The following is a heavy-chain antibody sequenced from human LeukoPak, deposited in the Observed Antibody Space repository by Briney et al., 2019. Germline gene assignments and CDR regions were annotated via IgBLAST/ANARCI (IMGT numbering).Heavy chain of an antibody. V-gene: IGHV4-34*01. CDR2: INHSGST. CDR3: ARWTTVTRAFDY. CDR1: GGSFSGYY. D-gene: IGHD4-17*01. Sequence: SETLSLTCAVYGGSFSGYYWSWIRQPPGKGLEWIGEINHSGSTNYNPSLKSRVTMSVDTSKNQFSLELSSVTAAGTAVYYCARWTTVTRAFDYWGQGTLVTVSS. J-gene: IGHJ4*02.